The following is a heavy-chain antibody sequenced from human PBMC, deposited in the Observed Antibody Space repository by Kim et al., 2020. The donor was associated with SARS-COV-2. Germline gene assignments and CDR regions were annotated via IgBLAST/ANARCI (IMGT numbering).Heavy chain of an antibody. CDR3: ARDRSPVGALDY. CDR2: IWYDGSNK. Sequence: GGSLRLSCAASGFTFSSYGMHWVRQAPGKGLEWVAVIWYDGSNKYYADSVKGRFTISRDNSKNTLYLQMNSLRAEDTAVYYCARDRSPVGALDYWGQGTLVTVSS. D-gene: IGHD1-26*01. CDR1: GFTFSSYG. V-gene: IGHV3-33*08. J-gene: IGHJ4*02.